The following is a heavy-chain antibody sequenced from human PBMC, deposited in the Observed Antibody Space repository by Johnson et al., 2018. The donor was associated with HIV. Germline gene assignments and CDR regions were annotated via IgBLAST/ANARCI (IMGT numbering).Heavy chain of an antibody. CDR2: IWFDGSNK. J-gene: IGHJ3*02. CDR1: GFTFSSYG. Sequence: QVQLVESGGGVVQPGGSLRLSCAASGFTFSSYGMHWVRQAPGKGLEWVAVIWFDGSNKYYADSVKGRFTISRDNSKNTLYLQMNTLRAEDTAVYYCARDAVISSGWYNVDAFDIWGQGTMVTVSS. V-gene: IGHV3-33*01. CDR3: ARDAVISSGWYNVDAFDI. D-gene: IGHD6-19*01.